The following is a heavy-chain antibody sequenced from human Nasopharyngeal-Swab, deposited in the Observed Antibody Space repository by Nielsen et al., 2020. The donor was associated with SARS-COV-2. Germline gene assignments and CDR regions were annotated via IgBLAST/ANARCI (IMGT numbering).Heavy chain of an antibody. CDR2: IYYSGST. CDR3: ATGNYGSGSYHESDY. J-gene: IGHJ4*02. Sequence: SETLSLTCTVSGGSISSSSYYWGRIRPPPGKGLEWIGSIYYSGSTYYNPSLKSRVTITVDTSKNKFSLKLSSVTAADTAVYYCATGNYGSGSYHESDYWGQGTLVTVSS. D-gene: IGHD3-10*01. V-gene: IGHV4-39*07. CDR1: GGSISSSSYY.